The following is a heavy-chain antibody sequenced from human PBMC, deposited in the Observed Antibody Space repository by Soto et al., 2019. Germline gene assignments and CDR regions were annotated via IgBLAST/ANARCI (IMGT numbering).Heavy chain of an antibody. J-gene: IGHJ5*02. CDR3: TRHENDFWSGNWFDP. CDR1: GFTFSGSA. Sequence: HPGGSLRLSCAASGFTFSGSAMHWVRQASGKGLEWVGRIRSKAYNYATAYAASVKGRFIISRDDSKNTAYLQMNSLKTEDTAVYYCTRHENDFWSGNWFDPWGQGTLVTVSS. V-gene: IGHV3-73*01. CDR2: IRSKAYNYAT. D-gene: IGHD3-3*01.